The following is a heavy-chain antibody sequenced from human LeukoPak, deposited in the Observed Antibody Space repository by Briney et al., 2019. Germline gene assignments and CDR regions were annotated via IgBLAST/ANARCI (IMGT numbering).Heavy chain of an antibody. Sequence: GGSLRLSCAAPGFTFSDYYMTWVRRAPGKGLEWVSSITGSHGRTYNTDSVKGRFTISRDNSQNTLYLQMNSLTAEDMAVYYCTKDPNGDYVGAFDPWGQGTLVTVSS. V-gene: IGHV3-23*01. D-gene: IGHD4-17*01. CDR3: TKDPNGDYVGAFDP. J-gene: IGHJ5*02. CDR1: GFTFSDYY. CDR2: ITGSHGRT.